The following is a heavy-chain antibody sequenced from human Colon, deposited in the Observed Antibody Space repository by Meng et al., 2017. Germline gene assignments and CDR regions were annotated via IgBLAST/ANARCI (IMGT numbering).Heavy chain of an antibody. CDR3: ARDFHSTMTVFDS. V-gene: IGHV4-4*02. CDR1: GGSITNDNW. J-gene: IGHJ4*02. Sequence: ASGPGRVNPSGTLSLTCAVSGGSITNDNWWSWVRQPPGKGLEWIGEIFHAGNTNYNPSLKSRVTMSLDKSKNQFSLTLTSVTAADTAVYYCARDFHSTMTVFDSWGQGTLVTVSS. CDR2: IFHAGNT. D-gene: IGHD3-22*01.